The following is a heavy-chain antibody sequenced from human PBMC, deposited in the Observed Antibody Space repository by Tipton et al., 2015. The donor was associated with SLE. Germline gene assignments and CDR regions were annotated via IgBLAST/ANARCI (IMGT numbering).Heavy chain of an antibody. CDR3: AGEAFDI. V-gene: IGHV1-46*03. CDR1: GYTFTSYG. Sequence: QLVQSGAEVKKPGASVKVSCKASGYTFTSYGISWVRQAPGQGLEWMGIINPSGGSTSYAQKFQGRVTMTRDTSTSTVYMELSSLRSEDTAVYYCAGEAFDIWGQGTMVTVSS. J-gene: IGHJ3*02. CDR2: INPSGGST.